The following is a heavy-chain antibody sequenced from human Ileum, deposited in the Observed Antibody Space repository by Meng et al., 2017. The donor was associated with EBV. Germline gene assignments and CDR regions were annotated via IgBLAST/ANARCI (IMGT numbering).Heavy chain of an antibody. CDR1: GGSISNENDH. CDR3: ATRVAAVKYYFDY. V-gene: IGHV4-39*07. D-gene: IGHD6-19*01. Sequence: QLQPTEAAQGLVKPAETASLTLTVSGGSISNENDHWGWTRQPAGKGLEWIGSMYYSGSTYHNPSLKSRVIMSLDTSKNQFSLQLTSVTAADTALYYCATRVAAVKYYFDYWGQGTLVTVSS. CDR2: MYYSGST. J-gene: IGHJ4*02.